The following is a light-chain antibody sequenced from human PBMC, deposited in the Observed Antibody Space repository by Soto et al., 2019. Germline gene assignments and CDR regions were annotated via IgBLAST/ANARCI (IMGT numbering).Light chain of an antibody. CDR2: DVT. V-gene: IGLV1-40*01. Sequence: QSVLTQPPSVSGAPGQRVTISCTGSSSNIGADYDVHWYQQLPGTAPKLMIYDVTKRPSGVPDRFSGSKSGNTASLTISGLQTEDEADYYCCSYAGSHGVFGTGTKLTVL. J-gene: IGLJ1*01. CDR1: SSNIGADYD. CDR3: CSYAGSHGV.